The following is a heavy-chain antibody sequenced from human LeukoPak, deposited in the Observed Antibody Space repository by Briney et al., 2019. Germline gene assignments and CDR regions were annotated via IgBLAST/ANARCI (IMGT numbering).Heavy chain of an antibody. V-gene: IGHV3-9*01. D-gene: IGHD3-9*01. CDR2: ISWNSGSI. CDR3: AKDGNYDILTGYLFDY. J-gene: IGHJ4*02. Sequence: GGSLRLSCAASGFTFDDYAMHWVRQAPGKGLEWVSGISWNSGSIGYADSVKGRFTISRDNAKNSLYLQMNSLRAEDTALYHCAKDGNYDILTGYLFDYWGQGTLVTVSS. CDR1: GFTFDDYA.